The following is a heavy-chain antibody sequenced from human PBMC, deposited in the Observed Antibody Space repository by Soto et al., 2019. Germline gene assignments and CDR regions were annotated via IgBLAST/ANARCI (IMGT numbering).Heavy chain of an antibody. D-gene: IGHD2-2*02. CDR1: GYTFTSYD. Sequence: ASVKVSCKASGYTFTSYDINWVRQATGQGLEWMGWMNPNSGNTGYAQKFQGRVTMTRHTSISAAYMELSSLRSEDTAVYYCARGHPSYCSSTSCYTGYYYYGMDVWGQGTTVTVSS. CDR3: ARGHPSYCSSTSCYTGYYYYGMDV. V-gene: IGHV1-8*01. CDR2: MNPNSGNT. J-gene: IGHJ6*02.